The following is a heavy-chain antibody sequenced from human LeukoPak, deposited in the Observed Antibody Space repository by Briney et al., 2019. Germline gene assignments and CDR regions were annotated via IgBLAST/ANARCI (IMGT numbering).Heavy chain of an antibody. D-gene: IGHD3-3*01. J-gene: IGHJ4*03. Sequence: PGGSLRLSCAASGFTFSSYAMHWVRQAPGKGLEYVSAISSNGGSTYYANSVKGRFTISRDNSKNTLYLQMGSLRAEDMAVYYCARVAQSGYNDYWGQGTLVTVSS. CDR1: GFTFSSYA. CDR3: ARVAQSGYNDY. CDR2: ISSNGGST. V-gene: IGHV3-64*01.